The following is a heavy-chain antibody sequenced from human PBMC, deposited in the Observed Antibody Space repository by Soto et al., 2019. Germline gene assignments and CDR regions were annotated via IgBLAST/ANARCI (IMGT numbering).Heavy chain of an antibody. CDR2: INPSGGST. J-gene: IGHJ6*02. CDR1: GYTFTSYY. Sequence: ASVKVSCKASGYTFTSYYMHWVRQAPGQGLEWMGIINPSGGSTSYAQKFQGRVTMTRDTSTSTVYMELSSLRSEDTAVYYCAREAMRDLWSHGLDVWGQGTTVTVSS. V-gene: IGHV1-46*01. CDR3: AREAMRDLWSHGLDV. D-gene: IGHD3-3*01.